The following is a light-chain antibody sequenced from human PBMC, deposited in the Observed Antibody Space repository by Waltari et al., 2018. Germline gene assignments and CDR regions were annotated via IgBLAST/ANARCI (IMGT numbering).Light chain of an antibody. CDR3: QQYNNWPRGT. Sequence: EIVMTQSPATLSVSPGERSTLSCRASQSVSSNLAWYQQSPGQAPRPLSYGASTRATGIPARFSGSGSGTEFTLTISSLQSEDFAVYYCQQYNNWPRGTFGQGTKVEIK. V-gene: IGKV3-15*01. CDR1: QSVSSN. CDR2: GAS. J-gene: IGKJ1*01.